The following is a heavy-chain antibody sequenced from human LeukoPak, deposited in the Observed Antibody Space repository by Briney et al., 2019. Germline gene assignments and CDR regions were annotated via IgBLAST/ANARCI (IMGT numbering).Heavy chain of an antibody. D-gene: IGHD1-1*01. CDR3: ARDGPTTTNYGMDV. CDR1: GFTFSSYM. CDR2: ISSSGSYI. J-gene: IGHJ6*02. Sequence: GGSLRLSCAASGFTFSSYMMNWVRQAPGKGLEWVSSISSSGSYIYYADSVKGRFTISRDNSKNTLYLQMNSLRAEDTAVYYCARDGPTTTNYGMDVWGQGTTVIVSS. V-gene: IGHV3-21*04.